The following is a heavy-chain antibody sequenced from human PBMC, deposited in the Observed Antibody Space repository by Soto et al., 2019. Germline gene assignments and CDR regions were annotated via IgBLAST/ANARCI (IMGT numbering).Heavy chain of an antibody. CDR2: INPNGGST. Sequence: QVQLVQSGAEVKRPGASVKVSCKASGYTFTTYYMHWVRQAPGQGLECLGIINPNGGSTTYAQKFQGRGTMTRDTSTSTVYLELSSLRSDDTAVYYCARAGYCSGGTCFHGNCDYWGQGTLVTVSA. CDR1: GYTFTTYY. V-gene: IGHV1-46*01. J-gene: IGHJ4*02. CDR3: ARAGYCSGGTCFHGNCDY. D-gene: IGHD2-15*01.